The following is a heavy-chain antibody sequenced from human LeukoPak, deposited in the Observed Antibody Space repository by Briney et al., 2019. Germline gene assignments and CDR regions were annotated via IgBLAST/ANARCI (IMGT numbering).Heavy chain of an antibody. Sequence: GGSLRLSCAASGFTFSSYGMHWVRQAPGKGLEWVAFIRYDGSNKYYADSVKGRFTISRDNSKNTLYLQMNSLRVADTAVYYCARDRGFYGAASYKEYFQHWGQGTLVSVSS. CDR3: ARDRGFYGAASYKEYFQH. D-gene: IGHD3-10*01. V-gene: IGHV3-30*02. J-gene: IGHJ1*01. CDR1: GFTFSSYG. CDR2: IRYDGSNK.